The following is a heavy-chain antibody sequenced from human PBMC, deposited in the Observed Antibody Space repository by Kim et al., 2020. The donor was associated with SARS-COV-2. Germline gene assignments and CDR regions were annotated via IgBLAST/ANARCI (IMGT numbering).Heavy chain of an antibody. Sequence: GGSLRLSCAASGFTFSSYGMHWVRQAPGKGLEWVAVIWYDGSNKYYADSVKGRFTISRDNSKNTLYLQMNSLRAEDTAVYYCARDRRPDYYGSGPFDYWGQGTLVTVSS. V-gene: IGHV3-33*01. CDR1: GFTFSSYG. D-gene: IGHD3-10*01. J-gene: IGHJ4*02. CDR2: IWYDGSNK. CDR3: ARDRRPDYYGSGPFDY.